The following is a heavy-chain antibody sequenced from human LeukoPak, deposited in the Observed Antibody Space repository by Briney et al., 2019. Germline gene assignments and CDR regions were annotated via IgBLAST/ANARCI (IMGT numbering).Heavy chain of an antibody. Sequence: PSETLSLTCTVSGGSISSSSYYWGWIRQPPGKGLEWIGSIYYSGSTYYNPSLKSRVTISVDTSKNQFSLKLSSVTAADTAVYYCARVDRRRYDFWSGYPGWFDPWGQGTLVTVSS. J-gene: IGHJ5*02. CDR3: ARVDRRRYDFWSGYPGWFDP. CDR2: IYYSGST. D-gene: IGHD3-3*01. V-gene: IGHV4-39*07. CDR1: GGSISSSSYY.